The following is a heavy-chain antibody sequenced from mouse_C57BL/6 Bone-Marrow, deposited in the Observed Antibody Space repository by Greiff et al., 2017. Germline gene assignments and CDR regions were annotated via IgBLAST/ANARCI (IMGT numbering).Heavy chain of an antibody. CDR2: IYPGSGST. Sequence: QVQLQQPGAELVKPGASVKLSCKASGYTFTSYWITWVKQRPGQGLEWIGDIYPGSGSTNYNEKFKSKATLTVDTSSSTVYMQLSSLTSEDSAVYYCARGGVTTVVPYWYFDVWGTGTTVTVSS. CDR3: ARGGVTTVVPYWYFDV. V-gene: IGHV1-55*01. J-gene: IGHJ1*03. CDR1: GYTFTSYW. D-gene: IGHD1-1*01.